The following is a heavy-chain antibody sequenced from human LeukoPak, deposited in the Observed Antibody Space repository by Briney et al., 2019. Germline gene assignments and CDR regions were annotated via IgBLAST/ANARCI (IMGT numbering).Heavy chain of an antibody. CDR3: AGRFHSGSYYSVPAHYYYGMDV. V-gene: IGHV1-18*01. Sequence: GASVKVSCKASGYTFTSYGISWVRQAPGQGLEWMGWISAYNGNTNYAQKLQGRVTMTTDTSTSTAYMELRSLRSDDTAVYYCAGRFHSGSYYSVPAHYYYGMDVWGQGTTVTVSS. J-gene: IGHJ6*02. CDR2: ISAYNGNT. CDR1: GYTFTSYG. D-gene: IGHD1-26*01.